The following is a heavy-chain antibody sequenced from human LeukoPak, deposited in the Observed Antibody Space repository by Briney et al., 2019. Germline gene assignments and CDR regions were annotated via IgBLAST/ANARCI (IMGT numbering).Heavy chain of an antibody. CDR3: ARVGVDDSGNIPKYFFDY. CDR1: GGPIRTYQ. D-gene: IGHD4-23*01. CDR2: IHYSGSA. V-gene: IGHV4-59*01. Sequence: SEPLSLTCTVSGGPIRTYQWSWIRQPPGKGLEWIGNIHYSGSANYNPSLKRRVIISVDTSKNQFSLKLSPVTAADTALYYCARVGVDDSGNIPKYFFDYWGQGTLVTVSS. J-gene: IGHJ4*02.